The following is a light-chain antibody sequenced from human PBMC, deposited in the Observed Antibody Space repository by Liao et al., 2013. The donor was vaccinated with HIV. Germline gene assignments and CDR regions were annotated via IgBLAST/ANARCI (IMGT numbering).Light chain of an antibody. CDR2: QDT. J-gene: IGLJ1*01. Sequence: SYELTQPPSVSVSPGQTASITCSGHKLGDKYACWYQQKPGQSPVLVIYQDTKRPSGIPERFSGSNSGNTATLTISGTQAMDEADYYCQAWDSSFYVFGTGTKVTVL. CDR3: QAWDSSFYV. V-gene: IGLV3-1*01. CDR1: KLGDKY.